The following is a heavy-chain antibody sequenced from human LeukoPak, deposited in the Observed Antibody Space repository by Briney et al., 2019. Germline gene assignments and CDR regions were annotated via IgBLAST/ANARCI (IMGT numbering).Heavy chain of an antibody. CDR1: GVSFSGYY. CDR3: ARVYYGSGSYYYYYYGMDV. Sequence: SETLSLTCAVYGVSFSGYYWSWIRQPPGKGLEWIGEIYHSGSTNYNPSLKSRVTISVDTSKNQFSLKLSSVTAADTAVYYCARVYYGSGSYYYYYYGMDVWGQGTTVTVSS. V-gene: IGHV4-34*01. J-gene: IGHJ6*02. CDR2: IYHSGST. D-gene: IGHD3-10*01.